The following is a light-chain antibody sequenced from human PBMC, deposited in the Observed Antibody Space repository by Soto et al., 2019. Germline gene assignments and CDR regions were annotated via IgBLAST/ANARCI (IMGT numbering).Light chain of an antibody. CDR3: KQYNSYPWT. CDR2: KPS. CDR1: QSISSW. Sequence: DIQMTQSPSSVSASVGDRVTITCRASQSISSWLAWYQQKPGKAPKLLIYKPSTLKSGVPSRFSGRGSGTEFTLTISSMQPDDFATYYCKQYNSYPWTFGQGTKVDIK. J-gene: IGKJ1*01. V-gene: IGKV1-5*03.